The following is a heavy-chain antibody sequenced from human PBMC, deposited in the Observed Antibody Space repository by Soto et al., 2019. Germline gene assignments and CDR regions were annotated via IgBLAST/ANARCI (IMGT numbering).Heavy chain of an antibody. J-gene: IGHJ6*02. Sequence: EVQLVESGGGLVQAGGSLRLSCAASGFTFSSDALSWVRQAPGQGLEWVSGISGSGASTYYADSVKGRFTISRDNSKNSLYLQMHSLRAEDTALYYCSRCYYYGMDVWGQGTTVTVSS. CDR2: ISGSGAST. V-gene: IGHV3-23*04. CDR1: GFTFSSDA. CDR3: SRCYYYGMDV. D-gene: IGHD6-25*01.